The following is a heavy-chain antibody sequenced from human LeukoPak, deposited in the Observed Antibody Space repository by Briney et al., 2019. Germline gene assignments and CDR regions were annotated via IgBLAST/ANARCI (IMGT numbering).Heavy chain of an antibody. J-gene: IGHJ4*02. CDR2: IGSSSSYI. V-gene: IGHV3-21*01. CDR3: ARDYLDYYDSSGYCFDY. CDR1: GFTFSSYS. D-gene: IGHD3-22*01. Sequence: GGSLRLSCAASGFTFSSYSMNWVRQAPGKGLEWVSSIGSSSSYIYYADSVKGRFTISRDNAKNSLYLQMNSLRAEDTAVYYCARDYLDYYDSSGYCFDYWGQGTLVTVSS.